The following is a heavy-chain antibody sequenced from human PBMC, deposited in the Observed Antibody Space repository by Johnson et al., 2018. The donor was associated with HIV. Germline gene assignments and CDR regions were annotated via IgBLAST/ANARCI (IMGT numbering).Heavy chain of an antibody. CDR1: GFTFSSYG. CDR2: IWYDGSNK. Sequence: QVQLVESGGGVVQPGRSLRLSCAASGFTFSSYGMHWVRQAPGKGLEWVAVIWYDGSNKYCADSVKGRFTISRDNSKNTLYLQMNSLRAEDTAVYYCARVHVRGIIFDAFDIWGQGTMVTVSS. CDR3: ARVHVRGIIFDAFDI. J-gene: IGHJ3*02. V-gene: IGHV3-30*19. D-gene: IGHD3-10*01.